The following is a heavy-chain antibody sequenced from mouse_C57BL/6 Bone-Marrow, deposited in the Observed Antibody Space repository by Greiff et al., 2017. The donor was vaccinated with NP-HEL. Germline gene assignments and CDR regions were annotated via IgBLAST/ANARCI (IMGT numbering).Heavy chain of an antibody. Sequence: QVQLQQPGSYPVKPGASVKMSCKASGYTFTSYWITWVKQRPGQGLERTGDPYPGSGSTNYNEKFKSKATLTVDTSSSTAYMQLSSLTSEDSAVYYCARNDYSNLFAYWGQGTLVTVSA. J-gene: IGHJ3*01. D-gene: IGHD2-5*01. CDR3: ARNDYSNLFAY. CDR2: PYPGSGST. V-gene: IGHV1-55*01. CDR1: GYTFTSYW.